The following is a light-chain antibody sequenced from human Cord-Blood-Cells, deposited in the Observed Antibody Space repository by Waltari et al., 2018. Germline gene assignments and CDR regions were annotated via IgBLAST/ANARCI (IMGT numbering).Light chain of an antibody. J-gene: IGLJ2*01. Sequence: NFMLTQPHSVSESPGKTVTTSCTGSSGSIASNYVQWYQQRPGSAPTTVIYEDNQRPSGVPDRFSGSIDSSSNSASLTISGLKTEDEADYYCQSYDSSNHVVFGGGTKLTVL. CDR1: SGSIASNY. V-gene: IGLV6-57*02. CDR2: EDN. CDR3: QSYDSSNHVV.